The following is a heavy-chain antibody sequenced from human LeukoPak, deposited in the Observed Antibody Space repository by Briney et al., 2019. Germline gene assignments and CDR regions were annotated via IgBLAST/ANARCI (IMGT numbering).Heavy chain of an antibody. CDR3: ARVDGDGYNIPDY. V-gene: IGHV4-34*01. CDR2: INHSGNT. CDR1: GESFSSYY. D-gene: IGHD5-24*01. Sequence: SETLSLTCAVYGESFSSYYWSWIRQPPGKGLEWIGEINHSGNTNYNPSLKSRVTISVDTSKNQFSLRLSSVTAADTAVYYCARVDGDGYNIPDYSGQGTLVTVSS. J-gene: IGHJ4*02.